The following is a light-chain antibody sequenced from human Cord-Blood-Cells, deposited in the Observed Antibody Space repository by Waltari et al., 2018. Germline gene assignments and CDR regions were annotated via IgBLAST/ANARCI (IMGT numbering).Light chain of an antibody. J-gene: IGLJ3*02. CDR3: YSAADNNLV. CDR1: VLAKKY. CDR2: KDS. Sequence: SYELTQPSSVSVSPGQTARITCPGDVLAKKYARWFQQKPGQATVLVIYKDSERPSGIPGRFSGSSSGTTVTLTISGAQVEDEADYYCYSAADNNLVFGGGTKLTVL. V-gene: IGLV3-27*01.